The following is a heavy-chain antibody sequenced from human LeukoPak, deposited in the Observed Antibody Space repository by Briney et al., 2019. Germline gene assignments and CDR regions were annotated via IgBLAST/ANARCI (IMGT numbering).Heavy chain of an antibody. Sequence: ASVKVSCKASGYTFTSYYMHWVRQAPGQGLEWMGIINPSGGSTSYAQKFQGRVTMTRDTSTSTVYMELSSLRSEDTAVYYCARDGISIAAAGKSLLYYFDYWGQGTLVTVSS. D-gene: IGHD6-13*01. CDR1: GYTFTSYY. J-gene: IGHJ4*02. V-gene: IGHV1-46*01. CDR3: ARDGISIAAAGKSLLYYFDY. CDR2: INPSGGST.